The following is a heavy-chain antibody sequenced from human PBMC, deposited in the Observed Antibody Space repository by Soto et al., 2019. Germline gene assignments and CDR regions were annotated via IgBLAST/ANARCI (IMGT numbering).Heavy chain of an antibody. J-gene: IGHJ4*02. CDR3: GRWIAVGGRSENFDY. V-gene: IGHV4-31*03. CDR1: GGSISSGGYY. Sequence: QVQLQESGPGLVKPSQTLSLTCTVSGGSISSGGYYWSWIRQHPGKGLEWIGYIYYNGSTYYNPSLKSRVTMSVDTTKNQFSLKLSSVTAADTAVYYCGRWIAVGGRSENFDYWGQGTLVTVSS. D-gene: IGHD6-19*01. CDR2: IYYNGST.